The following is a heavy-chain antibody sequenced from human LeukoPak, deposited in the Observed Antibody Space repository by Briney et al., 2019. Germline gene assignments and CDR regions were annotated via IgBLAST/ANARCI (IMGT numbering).Heavy chain of an antibody. V-gene: IGHV4-59*01. J-gene: IGHJ3*02. CDR1: GGSISSVY. CDR3: AKYGHGYNLGSFDI. Sequence: SETLSLTCTVSGGSISSVYWSWIRQPPGRGLEWIGFVHYTGGANYNPSLESRVTISLDTSKNQFSLRLRSVTAADTALYYCAKYGHGYNLGSFDIWGRGTMVSVSS. CDR2: VHYTGGA. D-gene: IGHD5-24*01.